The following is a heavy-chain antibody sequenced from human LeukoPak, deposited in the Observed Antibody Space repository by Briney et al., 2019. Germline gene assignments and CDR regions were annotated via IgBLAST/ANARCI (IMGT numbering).Heavy chain of an antibody. V-gene: IGHV3-30-3*01. D-gene: IGHD1-26*01. CDR2: ISYDGSNK. Sequence: PGGSLRLSCAASGFTFSSYPMHWVRQAPGKGLEWVAVISYDGSNKYYADSVKGRFTISRDNSKNTLYLQMNSLRAEDTAVYYCARLGGSVPAYYYYYGMDVWGQGTTVTVSS. J-gene: IGHJ6*02. CDR1: GFTFSSYP. CDR3: ARLGGSVPAYYYYYGMDV.